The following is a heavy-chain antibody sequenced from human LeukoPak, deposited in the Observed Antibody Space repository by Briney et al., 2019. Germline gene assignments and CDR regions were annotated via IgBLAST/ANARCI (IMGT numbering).Heavy chain of an antibody. V-gene: IGHV3-11*01. D-gene: IGHD2-2*01. Sequence: GGSLRLSCAASGFTFSDYYMSWIRQAPGKGLEWVSYISSSSSTIYYADSVKGRFTISRDNAKNSLYLQMNSLRAEDAAMYYCARGYCTRTRCSTGTFDVWGRGTLVTVSS. J-gene: IGHJ3*01. CDR2: ISSSSSTI. CDR3: ARGYCTRTRCSTGTFDV. CDR1: GFTFSDYY.